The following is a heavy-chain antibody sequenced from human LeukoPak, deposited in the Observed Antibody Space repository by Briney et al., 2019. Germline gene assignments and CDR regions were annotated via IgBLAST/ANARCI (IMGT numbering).Heavy chain of an antibody. Sequence: SETLSLTCTVSGGSISSYYWSWIRQPPGKGLEWIGYIYYSGSTNYNPSLKSRVTISVDTSKNQFSLKLSSVTAADTAVYYCARHTCSGGSCPFDYWGQGTLVTVSS. D-gene: IGHD2-15*01. CDR3: ARHTCSGGSCPFDY. V-gene: IGHV4-59*08. CDR2: IYYSGST. J-gene: IGHJ4*02. CDR1: GGSISSYY.